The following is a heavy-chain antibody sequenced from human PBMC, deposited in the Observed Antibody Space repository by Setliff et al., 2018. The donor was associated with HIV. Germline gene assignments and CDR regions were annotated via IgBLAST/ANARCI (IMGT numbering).Heavy chain of an antibody. Sequence: SETLSLTCAVYGGSFSAYHWSWIRQTPGKGLEWIGEINHSGSTEYNSSLKSRVTISVDTSKKQFSLNLTSLTAADTAVYYCARGQPPPGPGLVRGAYSSGSLDYWGQGTPVTVSS. D-gene: IGHD3-10*01. CDR2: INHSGST. V-gene: IGHV4-34*01. J-gene: IGHJ4*02. CDR1: GGSFSAYH. CDR3: ARGQPPPGPGLVRGAYSSGSLDY.